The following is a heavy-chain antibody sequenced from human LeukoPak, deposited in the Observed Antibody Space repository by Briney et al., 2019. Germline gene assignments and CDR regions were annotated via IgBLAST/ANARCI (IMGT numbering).Heavy chain of an antibody. CDR1: GGSISSSSFY. V-gene: IGHV4-39*01. J-gene: IGHJ4*02. D-gene: IGHD3-9*01. CDR2: INYGGST. Sequence: SGTLSLTCTISGGSISSSSFYWGWIRQPPGKGLEWIGSINYGGSTSYNPSLKNRVTVSLDTSKTQFSLRLSSVTAADTAVYYCARVLRYFDWPCDYWGQGTLVTVSS. CDR3: ARVLRYFDWPCDY.